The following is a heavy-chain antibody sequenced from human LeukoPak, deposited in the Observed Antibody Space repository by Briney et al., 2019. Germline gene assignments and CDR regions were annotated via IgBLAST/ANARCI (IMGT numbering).Heavy chain of an antibody. CDR2: INHSGGT. CDR3: ARNFLGRSRKAFDI. J-gene: IGHJ3*02. Sequence: SETLSLTCAVYGGSFSGYYWSWIRQPPGKGLEWIGEINHSGGTNYNPSLKSRVTISVDTSKNQFSLKLSSVTAADTAVYYCARNFLGRSRKAFDIWGQGTMVTVSS. D-gene: IGHD1-14*01. CDR1: GGSFSGYY. V-gene: IGHV4-34*01.